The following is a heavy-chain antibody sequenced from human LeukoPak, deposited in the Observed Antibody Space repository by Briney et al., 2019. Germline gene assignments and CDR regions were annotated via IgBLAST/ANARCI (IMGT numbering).Heavy chain of an antibody. CDR2: IYYSGST. CDR1: GGSISSSSYY. V-gene: IGHV4-39*07. J-gene: IGHJ4*02. Sequence: SSETLSLTCTVSGGSISSSSYYWGWIRQPPGKGLEWIGSIYYSGSTYYNPSLKSRVTISVDTSKNQFSLKLSSVTAADTAVYYCAKDLMTTHNYFDYWGQGTLVTVST. D-gene: IGHD4-11*01. CDR3: AKDLMTTHNYFDY.